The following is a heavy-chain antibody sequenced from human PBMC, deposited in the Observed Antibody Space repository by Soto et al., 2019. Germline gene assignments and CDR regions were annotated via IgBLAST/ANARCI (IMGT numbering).Heavy chain of an antibody. CDR1: GFNFSDHY. CDR3: ARHTSGWHYYDY. CDR2: ISGSSRYT. Sequence: GGSLRLSCAASGFNFSDHYMNWIRQAPGKGLEWVSYISGSSRYTNFADSVKGRFTISRDNAKNSMYLQMNSLRAEDTAVYYCARHTSGWHYYDYWGQGTPVTVSS. V-gene: IGHV3-11*06. J-gene: IGHJ4*02. D-gene: IGHD6-19*01.